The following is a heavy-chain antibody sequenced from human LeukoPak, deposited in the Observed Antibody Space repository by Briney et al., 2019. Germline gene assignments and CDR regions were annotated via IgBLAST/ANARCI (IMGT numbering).Heavy chain of an antibody. J-gene: IGHJ4*02. V-gene: IGHV3-21*01. D-gene: IGHD6-6*01. Sequence: GGSLRLSCAASGFTFSSYSMNWVRQAPGKGLEWVSSISSSSSYIYYADSVKGRFTISRDNAKNSLYLQMNSLRAEDTAAYYCARDRIAGRQFNDYWGQGTLVTVSS. CDR1: GFTFSSYS. CDR2: ISSSSSYI. CDR3: ARDRIAGRQFNDY.